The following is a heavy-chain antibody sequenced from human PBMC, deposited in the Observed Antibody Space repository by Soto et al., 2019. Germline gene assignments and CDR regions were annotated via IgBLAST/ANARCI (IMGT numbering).Heavy chain of an antibody. CDR3: ARERGVVPAAIVSEFDR. CDR1: GYSFTSYW. J-gene: IGHJ4*02. D-gene: IGHD2-2*01. CDR2: IYPGDSGT. V-gene: IGHV5-51*01. Sequence: GEPLKISCKGSGYSFTSYWIGWVRQMPGKGLEWMGIIYPGDSGTRYSPSFQGQVTISADKSISTAYLQWSSLKASDTAMYYCARERGVVPAAIVSEFDRWGQGTLVTVSS.